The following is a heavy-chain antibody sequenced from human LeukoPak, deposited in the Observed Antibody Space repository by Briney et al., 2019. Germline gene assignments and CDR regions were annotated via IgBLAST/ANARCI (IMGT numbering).Heavy chain of an antibody. Sequence: SETLSLTCTVSGGSISSSSYYWGWIRQPPGKGLEWIGSIYYSGSTYYNPSLKSRVTISVDTSKNQFSLKLSSVTAADTAVYYCARVTVINYYYYYMDVWGKGTTVTVSS. J-gene: IGHJ6*03. CDR2: IYYSGST. CDR1: GGSISSSSYY. D-gene: IGHD4-17*01. CDR3: ARVTVINYYYYYMDV. V-gene: IGHV4-39*07.